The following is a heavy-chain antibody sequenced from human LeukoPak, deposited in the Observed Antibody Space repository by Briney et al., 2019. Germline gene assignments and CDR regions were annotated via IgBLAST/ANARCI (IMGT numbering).Heavy chain of an antibody. CDR2: IYYSGST. CDR3: ASMVRGSQYYYYYYGMDV. V-gene: IGHV4-39*01. CDR1: GGSISSSSYY. J-gene: IGHJ6*02. Sequence: PSQTLSLTCTVSGGSISSSSYYWGWIRQPPGKGLEWIGSIYYSGSTYYNPSLKSRVTISVDTSKNQFSLKLSSVTAADTAVYYCASMVRGSQYYYYYYGMDVWGQGTTVTVSS. D-gene: IGHD3-10*01.